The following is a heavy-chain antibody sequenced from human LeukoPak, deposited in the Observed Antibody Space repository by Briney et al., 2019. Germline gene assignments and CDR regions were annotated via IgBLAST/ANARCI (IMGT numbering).Heavy chain of an antibody. J-gene: IGHJ5*02. Sequence: ASVKVSXKASGYTFTSYYMHWVRQAPGQGLEWMGWISAYNGNTNYAQKLQGRVTMSTDTSTSTAYMELRSLRSDDTAVYYCARGWYYYDSSGYYTDAAWFDPWGQGTLVTVSS. V-gene: IGHV1-18*04. CDR2: ISAYNGNT. D-gene: IGHD3-22*01. CDR3: ARGWYYYDSSGYYTDAAWFDP. CDR1: GYTFTSYY.